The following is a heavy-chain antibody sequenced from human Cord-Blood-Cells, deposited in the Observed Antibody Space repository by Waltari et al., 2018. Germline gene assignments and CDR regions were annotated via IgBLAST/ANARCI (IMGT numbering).Heavy chain of an antibody. D-gene: IGHD5-18*01. CDR1: GFTVSSNY. V-gene: IGHV3-53*01. CDR3: ARLRDTAMVDY. CDR2: MYSGGST. Sequence: EVQLVESGGGLIQPGGSLRLSCAASGFTVSSNYMSWVRQAPGKGLEGVSVMYSGGSTYYADSVKGRLTISRDNSKNTLYLQMNSLRAEDTAVYYWARLRDTAMVDYWGQGTLVTVSS. J-gene: IGHJ4*02.